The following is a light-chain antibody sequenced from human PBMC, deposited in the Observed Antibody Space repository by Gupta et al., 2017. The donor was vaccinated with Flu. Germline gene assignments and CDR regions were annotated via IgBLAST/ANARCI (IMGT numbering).Light chain of an antibody. CDR1: TSNIGTGYE. CDR3: QSFDSSLGGSV. Sequence: QSVLTQPPPVSGAPGQRVTISCTGSTSNIGTGYEAHWYQQFPGKAPNLLIYGNTNRPSGVPDRFSGSKSGTSASLTITGLQAEDEADYYCQSFDSSLGGSVFGGGTKLTVL. CDR2: GNT. V-gene: IGLV1-40*01. J-gene: IGLJ3*02.